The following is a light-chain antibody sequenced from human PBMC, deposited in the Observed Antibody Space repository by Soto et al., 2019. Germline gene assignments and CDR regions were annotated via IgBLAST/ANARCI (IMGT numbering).Light chain of an antibody. Sequence: QSVLTQPPSASGSPGQSVTISCTGTSSDFGGDKYVSWYQQHPGEAPKLMIYEVDKRPSGVPDRFSGSKSGNTASLTVSGLQAEDEANYYCTSYGGTNNWVFGGGTQLTVL. CDR1: SSDFGGDKY. J-gene: IGLJ2*01. V-gene: IGLV2-8*01. CDR2: EVD. CDR3: TSYGGTNNWV.